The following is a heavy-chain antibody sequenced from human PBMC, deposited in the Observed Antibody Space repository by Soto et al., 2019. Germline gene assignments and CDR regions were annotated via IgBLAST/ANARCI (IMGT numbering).Heavy chain of an antibody. D-gene: IGHD3-9*01. Sequence: QVQLVQSGAEVKKPGSSVKVSCKASGGTFSSYAISWVRQAPGQGLEWMGGIIPIFGTANYAQKFQGRVTITADESTSTAYMELSSLRSEDTAVYYCARENRYFDWPYYYYGMDVWGQGTTVTVSS. CDR2: IIPIFGTA. V-gene: IGHV1-69*01. J-gene: IGHJ6*02. CDR3: ARENRYFDWPYYYYGMDV. CDR1: GGTFSSYA.